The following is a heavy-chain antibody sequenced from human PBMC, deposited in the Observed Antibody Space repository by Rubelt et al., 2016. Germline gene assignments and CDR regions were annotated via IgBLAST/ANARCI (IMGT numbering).Heavy chain of an antibody. CDR2: ISGNGRST. Sequence: KSQRGGLEWVSLISGNGRSTYEADSVKGRFTISRDNSRNMLYLQMNNLRAEDTAVYYCAKRHLYGDYSFDYWGQGTLVTVSS. V-gene: IGHV3-23*01. D-gene: IGHD4-17*01. J-gene: IGHJ4*02. CDR3: AKRHLYGDYSFDY.